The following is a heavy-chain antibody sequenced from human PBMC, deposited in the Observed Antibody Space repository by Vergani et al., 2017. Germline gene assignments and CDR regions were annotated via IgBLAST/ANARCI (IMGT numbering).Heavy chain of an antibody. J-gene: IGHJ4*02. CDR2: MNTDRST. D-gene: IGHD6-13*01. CDR3: AGDLSESGWYTFGH. Sequence: QVLLQESGPGLVKPSQTLSLTCSVSGGSISRDSHYWNSIRQSADKGLEWIGRMNTDRSTTYNPSLKSRVTISGDTSKNQFSLKLTSVSAADTAVYFCAGDLSESGWYTFGHWGQGIAVTVSS. V-gene: IGHV4-61*02. CDR1: GGSISRDSHY.